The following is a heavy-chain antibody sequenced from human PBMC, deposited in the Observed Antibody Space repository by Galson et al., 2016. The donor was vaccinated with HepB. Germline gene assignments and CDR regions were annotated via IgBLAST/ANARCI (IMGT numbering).Heavy chain of an antibody. CDR1: GFTFRNYI. D-gene: IGHD3-10*01. CDR2: IFYDGSST. V-gene: IGHV3-30-3*01. CDR3: ARAPDYYGSGAFDF. Sequence: SLRLSCAASGFTFRNYIMHWVRQAPGKGLEWVAFIFYDGSSTYYADSVKGRFTISRDNSKNTLFLQMNTLRPEDTAVYYCARAPDYYGSGAFDFWGQGTLVSVSS. J-gene: IGHJ4*02.